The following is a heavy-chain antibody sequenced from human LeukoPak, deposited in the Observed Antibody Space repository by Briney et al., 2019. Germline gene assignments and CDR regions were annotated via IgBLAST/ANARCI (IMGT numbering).Heavy chain of an antibody. Sequence: PSETLSLTCAVSGGSISSSNWWSGVRQPPGKGLEWIGSIYYSGSTNYNPPLKSRVTISVDTSKNQFSLKLSSVTAADTAMYYCARNYYDSSGYPYYYYYMDVWGKGTTVTVSS. CDR2: IYYSGST. D-gene: IGHD3-22*01. V-gene: IGHV4-4*02. CDR3: ARNYYDSSGYPYYYYYMDV. J-gene: IGHJ6*03. CDR1: GGSISSSNW.